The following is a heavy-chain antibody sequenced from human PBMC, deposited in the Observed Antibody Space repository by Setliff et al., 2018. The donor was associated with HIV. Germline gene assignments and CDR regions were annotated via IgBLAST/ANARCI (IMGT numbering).Heavy chain of an antibody. J-gene: IGHJ3*02. Sequence: ASVKVSCKASGYTFNSYGIRWVRQAPGQGLEWMGWISSYNGNTNYAQKLQGRVTMTTDTSTSTAYMELRSLRSDDTALYYCARIHGCDCSRTSCSPACDAFDIWGQGTMVTV. CDR3: ARIHGCDCSRTSCSPACDAFDI. CDR2: ISSYNGNT. V-gene: IGHV1-18*01. D-gene: IGHD2-2*01. CDR1: GYTFNSYG.